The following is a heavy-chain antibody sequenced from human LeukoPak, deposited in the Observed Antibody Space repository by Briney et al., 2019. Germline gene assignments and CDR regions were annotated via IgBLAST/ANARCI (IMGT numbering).Heavy chain of an antibody. D-gene: IGHD3-10*01. Sequence: GGSLRLSCAASGFTFSSYAMSWVRQAPGKGLEWVSAISGSGGSTNYADSVKGRFTTSRDNAKNSLYLQMNSLRAEDTALYYCAKDSRGSGSRYYGMDVWGQGTTVSVSS. J-gene: IGHJ6*02. V-gene: IGHV3-23*01. CDR2: ISGSGGST. CDR1: GFTFSSYA. CDR3: AKDSRGSGSRYYGMDV.